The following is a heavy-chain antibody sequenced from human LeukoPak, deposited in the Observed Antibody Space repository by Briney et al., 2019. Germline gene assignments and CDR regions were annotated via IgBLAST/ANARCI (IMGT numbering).Heavy chain of an antibody. CDR2: IYPGDSDT. Sequence: GESLKISCKGSGSNFTNYWIGWVRPMPGKGLEWMGIIYPGDSDTKYGPSFRGQVSISADKSISSAYLQWSSLKASDTAMYFCARPRNGYDLEAFDIWGQGTMVTVSS. J-gene: IGHJ3*02. CDR3: ARPRNGYDLEAFDI. D-gene: IGHD5-12*01. V-gene: IGHV5-51*01. CDR1: GSNFTNYW.